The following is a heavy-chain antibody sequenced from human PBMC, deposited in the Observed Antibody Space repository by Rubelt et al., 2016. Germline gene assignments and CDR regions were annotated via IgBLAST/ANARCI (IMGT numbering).Heavy chain of an antibody. CDR2: IYYSGST. D-gene: IGHD1-26*01. V-gene: IGHV4-34*11. J-gene: IGHJ1*01. Sequence: QVQLQQWGAGLLKPSETLSLTCAVYGGSFSGYYWSWIRQPPGKGLEWIGYIYYSGSTNYNPSLKSRVTISVDTSKNQFSLKLSSVTAADTAVYYCAKDNGELNPEGDFQHWGQGTLVTVSS. CDR3: AKDNGELNPEGDFQH. CDR1: GGSFSGYY.